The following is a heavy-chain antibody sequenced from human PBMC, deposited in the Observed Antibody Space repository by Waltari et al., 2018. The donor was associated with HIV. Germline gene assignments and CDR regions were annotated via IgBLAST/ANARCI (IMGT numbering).Heavy chain of an antibody. CDR1: GFTFSSYS. Sequence: EVQLVESGEALVRPGGSLRLPWAASGFTFSSYSMNWVRQAPGKGLEWVSSITSSTYIYYADSVKGRFTISRDNAKNSLYLQMNSLRAEDTAVYYCARGKGRLVWGQGTLVTVSS. CDR2: ITSSTYI. J-gene: IGHJ4*02. CDR3: ARGKGRLV. V-gene: IGHV3-21*01. D-gene: IGHD5-12*01.